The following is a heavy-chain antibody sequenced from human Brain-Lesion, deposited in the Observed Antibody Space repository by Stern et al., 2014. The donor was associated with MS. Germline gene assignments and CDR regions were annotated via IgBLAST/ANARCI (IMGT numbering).Heavy chain of an antibody. D-gene: IGHD1-26*01. CDR2: FDPEDGKT. CDR3: ATLPPGAGGSYYRHFDY. Sequence: VQLVESGAEVKKPGASVKVSCKVSGYTLTELSMHWVRQAPRKGLEWMGGFDPEDGKTIYAQKVQGRVTMTEDTSTDTAYMELSSLRSEDTAVYYCATLPPGAGGSYYRHFDYWGQGTLVTVSS. V-gene: IGHV1-24*01. J-gene: IGHJ4*02. CDR1: GYTLTELS.